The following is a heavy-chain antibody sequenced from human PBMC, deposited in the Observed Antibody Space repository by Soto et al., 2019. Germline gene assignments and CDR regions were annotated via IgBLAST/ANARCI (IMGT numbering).Heavy chain of an antibody. CDR1: GFTVSSNY. V-gene: IGHV3-53*01. CDR3: AKNLALDYGFDV. J-gene: IGHJ6*02. Sequence: EVQLVESGGGLIQPGGSLRLSCAASGFTVSSNYMCWVRQTPGRGLEWVAVIYSGGNTYYADSVKGRFTISRDNSKNTLYLQMNRLRVEDTAVYYCAKNLALDYGFDVWGQGTTVIVSS. CDR2: IYSGGNT.